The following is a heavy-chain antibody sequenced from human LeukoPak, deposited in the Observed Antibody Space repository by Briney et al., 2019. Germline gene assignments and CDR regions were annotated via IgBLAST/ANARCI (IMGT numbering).Heavy chain of an antibody. Sequence: GGSLRLSCAASGFTFDDYAMHWVRQAPGKGLEWVSTITSSGGSTYYADSVKGRFTISRDNSKNTLYLQMNSLRAEDTAVYYCAKGSGYSYGLYYFDYWGQGTLVTVSS. CDR2: ITSSGGST. V-gene: IGHV3-23*01. CDR3: AKGSGYSYGLYYFDY. D-gene: IGHD5-18*01. CDR1: GFTFDDYA. J-gene: IGHJ4*02.